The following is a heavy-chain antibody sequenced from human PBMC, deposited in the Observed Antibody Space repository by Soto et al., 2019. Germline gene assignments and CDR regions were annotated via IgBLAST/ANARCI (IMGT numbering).Heavy chain of an antibody. CDR1: GFTFSSYA. CDR2: LGGSGTTT. V-gene: IGHV3-23*01. D-gene: IGHD6-13*01. J-gene: IGHJ4*02. CDR3: AKDLYTSSWYVGFDY. Sequence: TGGSLRLSCAASGFTFSSYAMTWVRRAPGKGLEWVSALGGSGTTTYYADSVKGRFTISRDNSKNTLYLQMNSLRAEDTAVYYCAKDLYTSSWYVGFDYWGQGALVTVSS.